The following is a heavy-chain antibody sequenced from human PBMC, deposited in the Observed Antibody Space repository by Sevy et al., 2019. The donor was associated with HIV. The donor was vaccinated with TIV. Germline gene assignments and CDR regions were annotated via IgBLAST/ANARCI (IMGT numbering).Heavy chain of an antibody. CDR2: INPNSGGT. CDR3: ARVPGATVTINPPYYYYGMDV. V-gene: IGHV1-2*02. Sequence: ASVKVSCKASGYTFTGYYMHWVRQAPGQGLEWMGWINPNSGGTNYAQKFQDRVTMTRDTSISTAYMELSRLRSDDTAVYYCARVPGATVTINPPYYYYGMDVWGQGTTVTVSS. CDR1: GYTFTGYY. D-gene: IGHD4-17*01. J-gene: IGHJ6*02.